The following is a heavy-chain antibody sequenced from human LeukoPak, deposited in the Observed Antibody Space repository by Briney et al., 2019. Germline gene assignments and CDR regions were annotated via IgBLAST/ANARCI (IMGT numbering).Heavy chain of an antibody. J-gene: IGHJ4*02. CDR3: TNFDY. V-gene: IGHV4-61*01. CDR2: IYYSGST. CDR1: GGSVSSGSYY. Sequence: PSETLSLTCTVSGGSVSSGSYYWSWIRQPPGKGLEWIGYIYYSGSTNYNPSLKSRVTISVDTSKNQFSLKLSSVTAADTAVYYRTNFDYWGQGTLVTVSS.